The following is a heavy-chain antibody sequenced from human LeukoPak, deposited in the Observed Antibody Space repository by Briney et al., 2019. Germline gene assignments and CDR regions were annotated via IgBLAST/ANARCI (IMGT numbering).Heavy chain of an antibody. CDR1: GYSISNGYY. J-gene: IGHJ4*02. Sequence: SETLSLTCTVSGYSISNGYYWGWIRQPPGKGLEWIGSIYYSGSTYYNPSLKSRVTISVDTSKNQFSLKLSSVTAADTAVYYCARGIAAAAPVDYWGQGTLVTVSS. V-gene: IGHV4-38-2*02. CDR3: ARGIAAAAPVDY. CDR2: IYYSGST. D-gene: IGHD6-13*01.